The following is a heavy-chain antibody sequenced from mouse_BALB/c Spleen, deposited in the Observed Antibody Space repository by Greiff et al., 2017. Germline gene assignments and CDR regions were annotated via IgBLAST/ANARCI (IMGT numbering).Heavy chain of an antibody. D-gene: IGHD1-1*01. J-gene: IGHJ1*01. Sequence: VQLKESGPELVKPGASVKMSCKASGYTFTSYVMHWVKQKPGQGLEWIGYINPYNDGTKYNEKFKGKATLTSDKSSSTAYMELSSLTSEDSAVYYCARTSTTVVDWYFDVWGAGTTVTVSS. V-gene: IGHV1-14*01. CDR1: GYTFTSYV. CDR2: INPYNDGT. CDR3: ARTSTTVVDWYFDV.